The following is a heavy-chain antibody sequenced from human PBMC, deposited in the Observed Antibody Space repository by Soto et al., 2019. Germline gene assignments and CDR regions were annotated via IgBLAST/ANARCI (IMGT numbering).Heavy chain of an antibody. CDR2: ITADGSST. V-gene: IGHV3-74*03. Sequence: GGSLRLSCGASGFTFSIYWMHWVRQAPGKGLVWVSRITADGSSTTYADFAKGRFTISRDNAKNTLYLQMNSLRAEDTAVYYCVRVRGTLTTSYWFAPWGQGTLVTVSS. CDR1: GFTFSIYW. D-gene: IGHD4-4*01. CDR3: VRVRGTLTTSYWFAP. J-gene: IGHJ5*02.